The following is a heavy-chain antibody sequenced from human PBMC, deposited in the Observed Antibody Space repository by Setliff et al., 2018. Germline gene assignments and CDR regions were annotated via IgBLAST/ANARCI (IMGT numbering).Heavy chain of an antibody. J-gene: IGHJ5*02. CDR1: GFNFMNYG. D-gene: IGHD6-13*01. Sequence: GGSLRLSCAASGFNFMNYGMNWVRQAPGEGLEWVSGISWNSGNIDYADSVKGRFTISRDNAKNSLYLQMNSLRPEDTALYYCAKGRTPYSRSWNGWFDPWGQGTLVTVSS. CDR2: ISWNSGNI. V-gene: IGHV3-9*01. CDR3: AKGRTPYSRSWNGWFDP.